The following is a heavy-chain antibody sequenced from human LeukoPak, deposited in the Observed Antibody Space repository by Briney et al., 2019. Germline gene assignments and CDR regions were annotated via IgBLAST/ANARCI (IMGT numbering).Heavy chain of an antibody. CDR1: GYTFTGYY. J-gene: IGHJ4*02. CDR3: ARDQYCGGDCYDSNDY. D-gene: IGHD2-21*02. Sequence: GASVKVSCKASGYTFTGYYMHWVRQAPGQGLEWMGWINPNSGGTNYAQKFQGRVTMTRDTSISTAYMELSRLRSDDTAVYYCARDQYCGGDCYDSNDYWGQGTLVTVSS. CDR2: INPNSGGT. V-gene: IGHV1-2*02.